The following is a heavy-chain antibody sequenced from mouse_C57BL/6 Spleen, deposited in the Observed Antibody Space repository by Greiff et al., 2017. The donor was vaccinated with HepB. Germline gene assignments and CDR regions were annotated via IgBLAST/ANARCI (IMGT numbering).Heavy chain of an antibody. CDR1: GYTFTSYW. CDR2: IYPGSGST. D-gene: IGHD4-1*01. Sequence: QVQLQQPGAELVKPGASVKMSCKASGYTFTSYWITWVKQRPGQGLEWIGDIYPGSGSTNYNEKFKNKATLTVDTSSSTAYMQLSSLTSEDSAVYDCARGGKRGRDYAMDYWGQGTSVTVSS. J-gene: IGHJ4*01. V-gene: IGHV1-55*01. CDR3: ARGGKRGRDYAMDY.